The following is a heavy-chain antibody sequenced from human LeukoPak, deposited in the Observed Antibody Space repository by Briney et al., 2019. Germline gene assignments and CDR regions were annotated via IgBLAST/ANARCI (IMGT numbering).Heavy chain of an antibody. CDR1: GYSISSGYY. CDR2: IYHSGST. CDR3: ARATTSSYYGSGSYGY. J-gene: IGHJ4*02. Sequence: SETLSLTCTVSGYSISSGYYWGWIRQPPGKGLEWIGSIYHSGSTYYNPSLKSRVTISVDKSKNQFSLKLSSVTAADTAVYYCARATTSSYYGSGSYGYWGQGTLVTVSS. D-gene: IGHD3-10*01. V-gene: IGHV4-38-2*02.